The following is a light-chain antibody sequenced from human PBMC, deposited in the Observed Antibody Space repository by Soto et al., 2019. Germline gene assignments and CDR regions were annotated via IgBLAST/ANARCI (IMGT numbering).Light chain of an antibody. CDR3: MQTLQTPLT. CDR1: QSLLHTNDYNY. Sequence: DIVMTQSPLSLPVTPGEPASISCRSSQSLLHTNDYNYLDWYLQKPGQSPQLLIYLGSNRASGVPDRFSGSGSGTDFTLKISRVEAEDVGVYYCMQTLQTPLTFGGGTKVDIK. V-gene: IGKV2-28*01. J-gene: IGKJ4*01. CDR2: LGS.